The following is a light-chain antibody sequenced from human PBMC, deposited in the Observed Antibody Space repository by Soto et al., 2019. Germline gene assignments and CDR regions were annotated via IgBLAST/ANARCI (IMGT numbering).Light chain of an antibody. CDR2: EVS. Sequence: QSVLIQPASVSGSPGQSITISCTGTSRDVGGSNYVSWHQHHPHRAPKLLIYEVSYRPSGVSSRFSGSKSGNTASLTISGLQAEDDADYYCSSYTSSNTLEVFGVGTKVTVL. J-gene: IGLJ1*01. CDR3: SSYTSSNTLEV. CDR1: SRDVGGSNY. V-gene: IGLV2-14*01.